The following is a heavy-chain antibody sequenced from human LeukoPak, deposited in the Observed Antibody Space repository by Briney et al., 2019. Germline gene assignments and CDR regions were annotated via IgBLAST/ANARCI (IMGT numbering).Heavy chain of an antibody. CDR2: IYYNGNT. CDR1: GGSISRYY. D-gene: IGHD1-26*01. J-gene: IGHJ4*02. Sequence: SETLSLTCTVSGGSISRYYWIWIRQPPGKGLERIGYIYYNGNTKFNPSLKSRVTISQDTSKNQSSLKLNSVTAADTAVYYCARGVAGSGSTPNYWGQGTLVTVSS. V-gene: IGHV4-59*01. CDR3: ARGVAGSGSTPNY.